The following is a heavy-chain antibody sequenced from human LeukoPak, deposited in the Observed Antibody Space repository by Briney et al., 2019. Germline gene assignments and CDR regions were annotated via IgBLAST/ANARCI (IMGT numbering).Heavy chain of an antibody. V-gene: IGHV3-74*01. J-gene: IGHJ4*02. Sequence: GGSLRLSCAASGFNFVNTWMHWVRQAPGKGLVWVARIKNDGSGIIYADSVEGRFTISRDNSKNTLYLQMNSLTVDDTAVYYCAKVPLIAAPKHFDYWGQGTLVTVSS. CDR1: GFNFVNTW. D-gene: IGHD6-13*01. CDR3: AKVPLIAAPKHFDY. CDR2: IKNDGSGI.